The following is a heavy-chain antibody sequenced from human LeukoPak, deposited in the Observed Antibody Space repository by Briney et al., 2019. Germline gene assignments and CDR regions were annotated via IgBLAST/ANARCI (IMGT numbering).Heavy chain of an antibody. D-gene: IGHD3-3*01. CDR1: GFTFKSYD. Sequence: GGSLRLSCAASGFTFKSYDMHWVRQVAGRGLEWVSGIGTAGDTYYQGSVKGRFTISRENAKNTLYLQMNNLRAGDTAVYYCARLGLGRITIFGVVTSGYMDVWGKGTTVTVSS. V-gene: IGHV3-13*01. CDR3: ARLGLGRITIFGVVTSGYMDV. J-gene: IGHJ6*03. CDR2: IGTAGDT.